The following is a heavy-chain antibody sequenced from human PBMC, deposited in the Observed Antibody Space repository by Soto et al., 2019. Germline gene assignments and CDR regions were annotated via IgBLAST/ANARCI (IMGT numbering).Heavy chain of an antibody. CDR1: GDTLTELS. CDR3: ATDRPRSYYYGSGSGVHAFAI. CDR2: FDPEDGET. V-gene: IGHV1-24*01. Sequence: ASVKVSCKVSGDTLTELSMHWVRQAPGKGLGWMGGFDPEDGETIYAQKFQGRVTMTEDTSTDTAYMELSSLRSEDTAVYYCATDRPRSYYYGSGSGVHAFAIWGQGTMVTVSS. D-gene: IGHD3-10*01. J-gene: IGHJ3*02.